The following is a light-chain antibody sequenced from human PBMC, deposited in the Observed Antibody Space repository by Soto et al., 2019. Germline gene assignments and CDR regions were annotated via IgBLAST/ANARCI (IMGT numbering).Light chain of an antibody. CDR3: LQDYNYPRT. CDR1: QDIRNE. J-gene: IGKJ1*01. Sequence: AIPMTQSPSSLSASVGDIVTITCRASQDIRNELGWYQQRPGKAPKILIYAASTLQSGVPSRFSASGSGTDFTLTISSLQPEDVATYYCLQDYNYPRTLGPGTKVDI. V-gene: IGKV1-6*01. CDR2: AAS.